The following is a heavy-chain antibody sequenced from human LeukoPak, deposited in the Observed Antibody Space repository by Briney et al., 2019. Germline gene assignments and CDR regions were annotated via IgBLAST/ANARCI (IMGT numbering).Heavy chain of an antibody. V-gene: IGHV4-59*01. D-gene: IGHD3-10*01. CDR3: ARSVVRGAIIEASFYFDY. J-gene: IGHJ4*02. CDR2: IYYSGST. CDR1: GGSISSYY. Sequence: SETLSLTCTVSGGSISSYYWSWIRQPPGKGLEWIGYIYYSGSTNYNPSLKSRVTISVDTSKNQFSLKLSSVTAADTAVYYCARSVVRGAIIEASFYFDYWGQGTLVTVSS.